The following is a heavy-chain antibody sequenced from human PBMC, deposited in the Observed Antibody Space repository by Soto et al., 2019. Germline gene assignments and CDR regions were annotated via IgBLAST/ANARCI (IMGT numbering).Heavy chain of an antibody. CDR3: ARDRRLGAGVWFDP. CDR1: GYPFRNYG. J-gene: IGHJ5*02. D-gene: IGHD6-13*01. Sequence: ASVKVSCKASGYPFRNYGINWLRQAPGQGLEWMGWISVYNGNTQYAQNLQGRVTVTTDTSTNTAYTELTSLRSDDTAVYYCARDRRLGAGVWFDPWGQGTPVTVSS. CDR2: ISVYNGNT. V-gene: IGHV1-18*01.